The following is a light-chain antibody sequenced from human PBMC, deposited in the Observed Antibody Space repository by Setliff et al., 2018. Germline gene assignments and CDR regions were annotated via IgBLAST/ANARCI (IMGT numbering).Light chain of an antibody. V-gene: IGLV2-14*03. CDR2: DVT. Sequence: QSVLTQPASVSGSPGQSITISCTGTSSDIGGYDYVSWYQQHPGKAPKLIIYDVTKRPSGVSDRFSGSKSGDTASLTVSGLQADDEADYYCCSYGGDFTWVFGGGTKGTVL. CDR3: CSYGGDFTWV. CDR1: SSDIGGYDY. J-gene: IGLJ2*01.